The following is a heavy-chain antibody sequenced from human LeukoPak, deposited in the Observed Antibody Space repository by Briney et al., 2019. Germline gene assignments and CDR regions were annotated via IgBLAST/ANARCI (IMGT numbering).Heavy chain of an antibody. CDR2: IYYRGST. CDR3: ARSGSGPITMVRGKGFDY. CDR1: GGSVSDYY. J-gene: IGHJ4*02. Sequence: PSETLSLTCTVSGGSVSDYYWSWIRQPPGKGLESVAYIYYRGSTNYNPSLKSRVTISVDTSKNQFSLKLSSVTAADTAVYYCARSGSGPITMVRGKGFDYWGQGTLVTVSS. D-gene: IGHD3-10*01. V-gene: IGHV4-59*02.